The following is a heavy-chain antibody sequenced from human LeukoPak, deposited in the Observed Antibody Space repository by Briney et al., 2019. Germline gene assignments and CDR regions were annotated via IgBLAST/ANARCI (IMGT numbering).Heavy chain of an antibody. Sequence: AASVKVSCKASGFTFTSSAVQWVRQARGQRLEWIGWIVVGSGNTNYAQKFQERVTITRDMSTSTAYMELSSLRSEDTAVYYCARRYCSSTSCWYYFDYWGQGTLVTVSS. CDR3: ARRYCSSTSCWYYFDY. V-gene: IGHV1-58*01. CDR2: IVVGSGNT. CDR1: GFTFTSSA. J-gene: IGHJ4*02. D-gene: IGHD2-2*01.